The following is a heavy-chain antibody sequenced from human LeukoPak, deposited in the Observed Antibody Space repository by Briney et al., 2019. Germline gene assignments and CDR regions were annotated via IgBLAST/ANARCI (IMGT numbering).Heavy chain of an antibody. CDR3: TRDWRNLGYDY. CDR2: IEGDGNRI. CDR1: GFTLSAYW. V-gene: IGHV3-74*01. J-gene: IGHJ4*02. Sequence: GGSLRLSCAASGFTLSAYWMHWVRQAPGKGLMWVSRIEGDGNRITYADSVKGRFTISRDNAKNTLYLQMNSLRAEDAAVYYCTRDWRNLGYDYWGQGTLVTVSS. D-gene: IGHD5-12*01.